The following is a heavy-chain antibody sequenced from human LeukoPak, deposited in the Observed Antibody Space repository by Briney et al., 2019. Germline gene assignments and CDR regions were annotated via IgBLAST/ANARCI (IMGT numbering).Heavy chain of an antibody. CDR1: AFTFNSYA. CDR2: ISYDGSNK. CDR3: ARDFSGEDAFDI. D-gene: IGHD6-19*01. V-gene: IGHV3-30-3*01. Sequence: GGSLRLSCAASAFTFNSYAMHWVRQAPGKGLEWVAVISYDGSNKYYADSVKGRFTISRDNSKNTLYLQMNSLRAEDTAVYYCARDFSGEDAFDIWGQGTMVTVSS. J-gene: IGHJ3*02.